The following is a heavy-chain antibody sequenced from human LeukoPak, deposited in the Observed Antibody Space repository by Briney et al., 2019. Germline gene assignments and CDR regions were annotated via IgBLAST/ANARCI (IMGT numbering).Heavy chain of an antibody. Sequence: GGSLRLSCAASGFTVSSNYMSWVRQAPGKGLEWVSVIYSGGSTYYADSVKGRFTISRDNSKNTLYIQMNSLRAEDTAVYYCARASKTGFGKFPLNYWGQGTLVTVSS. D-gene: IGHD3-10*01. CDR3: ARASKTGFGKFPLNY. CDR2: IYSGGST. CDR1: GFTVSSNY. J-gene: IGHJ4*02. V-gene: IGHV3-53*01.